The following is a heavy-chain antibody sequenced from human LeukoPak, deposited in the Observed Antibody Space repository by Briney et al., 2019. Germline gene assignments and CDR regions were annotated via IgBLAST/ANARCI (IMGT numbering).Heavy chain of an antibody. Sequence: ASVKVSCKASGYTFTTYGVSWVRQAPGQGLEWMGWINPNSGGTNYAQKFQGRVTMTRDTSISTAYMELSRLRSDDTAVYYCARVRDPLWGYDFWSGYSDAFDIWGKGQWSPSLQ. D-gene: IGHD3-3*01. CDR1: GYTFTTYG. J-gene: IGHJ3*02. V-gene: IGHV1-2*02. CDR2: INPNSGGT. CDR3: ARVRDPLWGYDFWSGYSDAFDI.